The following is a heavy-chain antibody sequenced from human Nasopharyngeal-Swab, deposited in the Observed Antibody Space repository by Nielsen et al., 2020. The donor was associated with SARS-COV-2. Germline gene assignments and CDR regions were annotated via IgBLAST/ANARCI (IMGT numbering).Heavy chain of an antibody. CDR3: ARHDRDIVVVGP. J-gene: IGHJ5*02. D-gene: IGHD2-2*01. CDR2: IYYSGST. V-gene: IGHV4-39*01. Sequence: WIRQPPGTGLEWIGSIYYSGSTYYNPSLKSRVTISVDTSKNQFSLKLSSVTAADTAVYYCARHDRDIVVVGPWGQGTLVTVSS.